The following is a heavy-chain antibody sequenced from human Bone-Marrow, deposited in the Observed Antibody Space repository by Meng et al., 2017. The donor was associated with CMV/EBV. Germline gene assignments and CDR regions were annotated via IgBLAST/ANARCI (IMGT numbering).Heavy chain of an antibody. CDR2: IYYSGST. J-gene: IGHJ4*02. CDR3: ARGRADRPDY. Sequence: AETLSLTCTVFGGSISSYYWSWIRQPPGKGLEWIGYIYYSGSTNYNPSLKSRVTISADTSKNQFSLRLTSVNAADTAVYYCARGRADRPDYWGQGTLVTVSS. CDR1: GGSISSYY. V-gene: IGHV4-59*12.